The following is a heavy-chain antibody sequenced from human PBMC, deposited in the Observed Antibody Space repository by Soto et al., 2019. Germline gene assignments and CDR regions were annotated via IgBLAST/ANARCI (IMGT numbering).Heavy chain of an antibody. J-gene: IGHJ5*02. CDR1: GFTFSDYY. V-gene: IGHV3-11*06. Sequence: PGGSLRLSCATSGFTFSDYYMSWIRQAPGKGLEFVSYISPKGTYRTYADSVKGRFTISRDNAKNSLYLQVNSLRAEDTAVYYCSXGGGGGLFDLWGQGTFVTVSS. D-gene: IGHD2-21*01. CDR2: ISPKGTYR. CDR3: SXGGGGGLFDL.